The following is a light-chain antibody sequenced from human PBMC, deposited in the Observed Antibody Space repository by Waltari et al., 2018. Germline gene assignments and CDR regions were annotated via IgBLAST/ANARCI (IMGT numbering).Light chain of an antibody. J-gene: IGKJ4*01. Sequence: EIVMTQSPATLSVSPGERATLSCRASQSVRSKLAWYQQKPGQAPRLLIYGASTRATCIPARFSGSGSGTEFTLTISSLQSEDFAVYYCQQYNNWPLTFGGGTKVEIK. V-gene: IGKV3-15*01. CDR1: QSVRSK. CDR3: QQYNNWPLT. CDR2: GAS.